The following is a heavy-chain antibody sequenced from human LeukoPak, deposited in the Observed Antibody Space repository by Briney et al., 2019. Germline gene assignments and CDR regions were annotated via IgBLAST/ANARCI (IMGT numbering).Heavy chain of an antibody. J-gene: IGHJ4*02. D-gene: IGHD1-1*01. Sequence: SETLSLTCAVYGGSFSGYYWSWIRQPPGKGLEWIGEINHSGSTNYNPSLKSRVTISVDTSKNQFSLKLSSVTAADTAVYYCARGGPGEDYFDYRGQGTLVTVSS. CDR1: GGSFSGYY. CDR2: INHSGST. CDR3: ARGGPGEDYFDY. V-gene: IGHV4-34*01.